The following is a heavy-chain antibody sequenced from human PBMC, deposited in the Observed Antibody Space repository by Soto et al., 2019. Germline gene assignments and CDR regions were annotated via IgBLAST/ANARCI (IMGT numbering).Heavy chain of an antibody. Sequence: LGESLKISCKGSGYSFTGYWIGWVRQMPGKGLEWMGIIYPGDSDTRYSPSFQGQVTISADKSISTAYLQWSSLKASDTAMYYCARPRSSSRNYYGMDVWGQGTTVTVSS. CDR2: IYPGDSDT. V-gene: IGHV5-51*01. J-gene: IGHJ6*02. CDR3: ARPRSSSRNYYGMDV. CDR1: GYSFTGYW. D-gene: IGHD6-13*01.